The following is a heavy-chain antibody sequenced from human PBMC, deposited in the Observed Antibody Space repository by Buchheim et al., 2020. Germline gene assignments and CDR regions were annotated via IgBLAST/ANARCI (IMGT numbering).Heavy chain of an antibody. CDR1: GGTFSSYT. Sequence: QVQLVQSGAEVKKPGSSVKVSCKASGGTFSSYTISWVRQAPGQGLEWMGRIIPILGIANYAQQFQGRVTITADKSTSTAYMELSSLRSEDTAVYYCASGYSSGWRENEGMDVWGQGTT. J-gene: IGHJ6*02. V-gene: IGHV1-69*02. CDR2: IIPILGIA. D-gene: IGHD6-19*01. CDR3: ASGYSSGWRENEGMDV.